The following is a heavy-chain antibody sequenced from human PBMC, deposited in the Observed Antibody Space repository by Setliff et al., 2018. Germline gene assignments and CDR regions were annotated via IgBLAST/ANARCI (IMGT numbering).Heavy chain of an antibody. Sequence: PGGSLRLSCAASGFTFNAYAMSWVRQAPGEGLEWVAVIWYDGSNKYYADSVKGRFTISRDNSKNTLYLQMNSLRAEDTAVYYCAKMAGYCSSTSCSYYYYYMDVWGKGTTVTVS. J-gene: IGHJ6*03. CDR3: AKMAGYCSSTSCSYYYYYMDV. D-gene: IGHD2-2*01. CDR1: GFTFNAYA. CDR2: IWYDGSNK. V-gene: IGHV3-33*06.